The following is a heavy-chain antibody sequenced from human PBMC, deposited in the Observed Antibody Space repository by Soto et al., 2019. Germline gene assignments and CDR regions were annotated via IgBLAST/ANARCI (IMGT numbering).Heavy chain of an antibody. D-gene: IGHD1-7*01. J-gene: IGHJ4*02. CDR2: IYYSGST. V-gene: IGHV4-59*01. CDR3: ARGRTTGDY. CDR1: GGSISSYY. Sequence: LSLTCTVSGGSISSYYWSWIRQPPGKGLEWIGYIYYSGSTNYNPSLKSRVTISVDTSKNQFSLKLSSVTAADTAVYYCARGRTTGDYWGQGTLVTVSS.